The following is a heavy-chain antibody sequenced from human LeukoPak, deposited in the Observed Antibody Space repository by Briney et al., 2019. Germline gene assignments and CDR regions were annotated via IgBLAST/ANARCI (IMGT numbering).Heavy chain of an antibody. CDR2: INHSGST. CDR1: GGSSSGYY. V-gene: IGHV4-34*01. Sequence: KPSETLSLTCAVYGGSSSGYYWSWIRQPPGKGLEWIGEINHSGSTNYNPSLKSRVTISVDTSKNQFSLKLSSVTAADTAVYYCAGVILDLYYFDYWGQGTLVTVSS. J-gene: IGHJ4*02. CDR3: AGVILDLYYFDY. D-gene: IGHD3-3*01.